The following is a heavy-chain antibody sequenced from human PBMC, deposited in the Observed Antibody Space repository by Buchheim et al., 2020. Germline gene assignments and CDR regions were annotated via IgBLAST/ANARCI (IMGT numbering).Heavy chain of an antibody. D-gene: IGHD6-13*01. CDR1: GFTFSSYV. Sequence: QVQLVESGGGVVQPGRSLRLSCAASGFTFSSYVMHWVRQAPGKGLEWVAVISYDGSNKYYADSVKGRFTISRDTSKNTLYLQMNSLRAEDTAVYYCAKASGAYSSILWNWFDPWGQGTL. J-gene: IGHJ5*02. CDR2: ISYDGSNK. V-gene: IGHV3-30*18. CDR3: AKASGAYSSILWNWFDP.